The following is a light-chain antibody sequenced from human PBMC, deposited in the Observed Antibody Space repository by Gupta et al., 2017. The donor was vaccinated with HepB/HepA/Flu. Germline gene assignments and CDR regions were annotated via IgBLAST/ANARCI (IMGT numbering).Light chain of an antibody. CDR1: QSIRRY. CDR2: AAS. CDR3: QHRDSTPHT. Sequence: DIQMTQSPSSLSASVGDRVTITCRASQSIRRYLNWYQQKPGKAPKLLIYAASRVKSGVPSRFSGSGSGTDFTLTISSRQPEDFANYYCQHRDSTPHTFGQRTKLEIK. J-gene: IGKJ2*01. V-gene: IGKV1-39*01.